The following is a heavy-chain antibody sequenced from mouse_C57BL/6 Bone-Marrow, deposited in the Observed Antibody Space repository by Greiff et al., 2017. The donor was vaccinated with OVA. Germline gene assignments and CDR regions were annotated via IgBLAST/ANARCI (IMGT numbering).Heavy chain of an antibody. V-gene: IGHV14-4*01. J-gene: IGHJ2*01. CDR3: TFDDGYLRRGEGFDY. CDR1: GFNIKDDY. D-gene: IGHD2-3*01. Sequence: VQLQQSGAELVRPGASVKLSCTASGFNIKDDYMHWVKQRPEQGLEWIGWIDPENGDTEYASKFQGKATITADTSSNTAYLQLISLTSEDTAVYYCTFDDGYLRRGEGFDYWGQGTTLTVSS. CDR2: IDPENGDT.